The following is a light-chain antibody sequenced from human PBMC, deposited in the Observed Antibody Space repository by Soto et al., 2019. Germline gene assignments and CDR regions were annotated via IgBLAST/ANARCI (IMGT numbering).Light chain of an antibody. V-gene: IGLV2-14*01. J-gene: IGLJ2*01. Sequence: QSALAQPASVSGSPGQSITISCTGTRSDIGRYNYVSWYQQHPGEAPKLLIYEVTYRPSGVSARFSGSKSGSTASLTISGLQAEDEADYYCSSYSTTTSPHVLFGGGTKLT. CDR1: RSDIGRYNY. CDR2: EVT. CDR3: SSYSTTTSPHVL.